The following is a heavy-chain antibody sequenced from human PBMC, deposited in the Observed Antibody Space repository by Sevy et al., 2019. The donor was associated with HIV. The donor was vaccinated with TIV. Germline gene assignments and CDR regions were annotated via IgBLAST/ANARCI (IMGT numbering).Heavy chain of an antibody. V-gene: IGHV3-33*01. Sequence: GGSLRLSCAASGFTFSSYGMHWVRQAPGKGLEWLVVIWFDGSNKYYADSVKGRFTISRDIAKNTLHLQMNSLRAEDTAVYYCARDLEFYDHGDYGPAFNPDYWGRGTLVTVSS. J-gene: IGHJ4*02. CDR3: ARDLEFYDHGDYGPAFNPDY. CDR1: GFTFSSYG. CDR2: IWFDGSNK. D-gene: IGHD4-17*01.